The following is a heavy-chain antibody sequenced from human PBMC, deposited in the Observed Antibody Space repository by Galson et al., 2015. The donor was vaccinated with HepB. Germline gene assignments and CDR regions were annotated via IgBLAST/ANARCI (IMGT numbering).Heavy chain of an antibody. J-gene: IGHJ6*02. Sequence: ETLSLTCTVSGGSITNYYWNWIRQPPGKGLEYIGYIYYSGRTNYNPSLRSRVTLSADTSKNQFSLKLNSVTAADTAVYYCARGKYYDILTGFYEYYGMDVWGQGTTVTVSS. CDR3: ARGKYYDILTGFYEYYGMDV. CDR1: GGSITNYY. CDR2: IYYSGRT. V-gene: IGHV4-59*01. D-gene: IGHD3-9*01.